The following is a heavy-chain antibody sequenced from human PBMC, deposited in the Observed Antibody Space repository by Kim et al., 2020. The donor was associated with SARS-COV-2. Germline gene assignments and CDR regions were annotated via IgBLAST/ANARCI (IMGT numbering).Heavy chain of an antibody. CDR3: ARLDIGAYYGLDV. Sequence: GESLKISCKGSGPSFTSYWISWVRQMPGKGLEWMGRINPTDSYTNYSPSFQGHVSISADKSISTAYLQWSSLKASDTAMYYCARLDIGAYYGLDVWGQGTTVTVSS. V-gene: IGHV5-10-1*01. CDR1: GPSFTSYW. CDR2: INPTDSYT. J-gene: IGHJ6*02. D-gene: IGHD2-2*03.